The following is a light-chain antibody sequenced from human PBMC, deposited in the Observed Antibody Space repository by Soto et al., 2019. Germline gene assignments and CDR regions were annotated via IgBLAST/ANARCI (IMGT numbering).Light chain of an antibody. CDR2: EVS. V-gene: IGLV2-14*01. CDR3: SSHHPRTNTLV. Sequence: QSALTQPASVSGSPGQSITISCTGAGSDDVPYNYGSWYQQHPGKAPKLMIYEVSNRPSGVSNRFSGSKSGSTASLTIPGLQAEDEADYYCSSHHPRTNTLVFGGGTKLTVL. CDR1: GSDDVPYNY. J-gene: IGLJ2*01.